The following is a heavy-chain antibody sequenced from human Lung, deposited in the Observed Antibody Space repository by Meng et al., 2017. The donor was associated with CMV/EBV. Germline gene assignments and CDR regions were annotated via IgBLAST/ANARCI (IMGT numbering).Heavy chain of an antibody. CDR2: IWYDGSNK. D-gene: IGHD2-2*02. CDR3: AKDGGIVVVPAAIRAYGMDV. V-gene: IGHV3-33*06. J-gene: IGHJ6*02. CDR1: GFTFSSYG. Sequence: SCAASGFTFSSYGMHWVRQAPGKGLEWVAVIWYDGSNKYYADSVKGRFTISRDNSKNTLYLQMNSLRAEDTAVYYCAKDGGIVVVPAAIRAYGMDVXGQGTTVTVSS.